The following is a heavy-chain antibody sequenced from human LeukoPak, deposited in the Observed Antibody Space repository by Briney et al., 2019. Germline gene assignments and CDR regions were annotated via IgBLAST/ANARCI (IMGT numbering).Heavy chain of an antibody. CDR2: ITSSSSSI. Sequence: GGSLRLSCVASGFTFSIYTMSWVRRAPGKGLEWVSSITSSSSSIYSADSVKGRLTISRDNAKNSLYLEMNSLRDEDTAVYYCAIDLAWGAYWGQGTLVTVSS. D-gene: IGHD4/OR15-4a*01. V-gene: IGHV3-21*01. CDR1: GFTFSIYT. CDR3: AIDLAWGAY. J-gene: IGHJ4*02.